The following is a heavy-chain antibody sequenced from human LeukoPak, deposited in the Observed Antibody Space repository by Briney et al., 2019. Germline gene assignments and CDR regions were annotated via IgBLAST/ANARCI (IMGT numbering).Heavy chain of an antibody. CDR3: ARDRRTYYYGSGSPLDI. J-gene: IGHJ3*02. V-gene: IGHV3-66*01. D-gene: IGHD3-10*01. Sequence: GGSLRLSCAASGFTFSTYSMNWVRQAPGKGLEWVSVIYSGGSTYYADSVKGRFTISGDNSKNTLYLQMNSLRAEDTAVYYCARDRRTYYYGSGSPLDIWGQGTMVTVSS. CDR2: IYSGGST. CDR1: GFTFSTYS.